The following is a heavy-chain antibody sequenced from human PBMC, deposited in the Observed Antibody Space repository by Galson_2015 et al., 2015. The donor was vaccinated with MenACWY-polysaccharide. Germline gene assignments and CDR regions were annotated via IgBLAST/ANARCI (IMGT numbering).Heavy chain of an antibody. CDR2: FYYSGTT. J-gene: IGHJ6*02. CDR1: GGSISSGTYY. V-gene: IGHV4-39*07. Sequence: ETLSLTCTVSGGSISSGTYYWVWIRQPPGKALEWIGSFYYSGTTYYNPSLKSRVTISVDTSKKQLSLKLNSVTAADTAVYYCARDLYGMDVWGQGTTVTVPS. CDR3: ARDLYGMDV.